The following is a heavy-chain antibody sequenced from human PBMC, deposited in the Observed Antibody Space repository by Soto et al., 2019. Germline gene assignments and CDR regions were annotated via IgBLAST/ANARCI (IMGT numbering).Heavy chain of an antibody. CDR2: IIPIFGTA. CDR1: GGTFSSYA. Sequence: SVKVSCKASGGTFSSYAISWVRQAPGQGLEWMGGIIPIFGTANYAQKFQGRVTITADESTSTDYMELSSLRSEDTAVYYCARVHRSGWYDPSEHFDYWG. J-gene: IGHJ4*01. D-gene: IGHD6-19*01. CDR3: ARVHRSGWYDPSEHFDY. V-gene: IGHV1-69*13.